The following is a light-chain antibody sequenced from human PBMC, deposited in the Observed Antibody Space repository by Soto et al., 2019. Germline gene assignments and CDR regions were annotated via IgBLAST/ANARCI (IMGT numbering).Light chain of an antibody. V-gene: IGLV1-40*01. CDR2: DNI. CDR3: QSYDRSLGGWRI. CDR1: SSNIGADFD. J-gene: IGLJ2*01. Sequence: QLVLTQPPSVSGAPGQRVTISCTGGSSNIGADFDVFWYQQLPGSAPKLLIYDNIYRPSGVSDRFSGSKSGTSASLAITGLQAEDEADYYCQSYDRSLGGWRIFGGGTKLTVL.